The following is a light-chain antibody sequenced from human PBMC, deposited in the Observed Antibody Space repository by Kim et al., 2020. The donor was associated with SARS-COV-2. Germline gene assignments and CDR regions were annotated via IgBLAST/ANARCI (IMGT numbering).Light chain of an antibody. Sequence: EIVLTQSPDTLSLSPGERATLSCRASQSISSNYLAWYQQKPGQAPRLIIYGASSRATGIPDRFSGNGSGTDFTLTISRLEPEDFVVYYCQQYDTSPFTFGGGTKVDIK. CDR1: QSISSNY. V-gene: IGKV3-20*01. CDR3: QQYDTSPFT. J-gene: IGKJ4*01. CDR2: GAS.